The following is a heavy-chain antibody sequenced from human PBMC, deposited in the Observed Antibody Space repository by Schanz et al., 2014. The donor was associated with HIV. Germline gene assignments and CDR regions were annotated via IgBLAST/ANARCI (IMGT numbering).Heavy chain of an antibody. J-gene: IGHJ6*02. V-gene: IGHV3-23*01. CDR2: ISGGSGST. CDR1: GLTLSSYG. D-gene: IGHD1-20*01. Sequence: EEQLLESGGGTVQPGGSLRLSCAASGLTLSSYGMSWVRQAPGKGLEWVSSISGGSGSTFYADSVKGRFTISRVNSKNTLYLQMNSLRAEDTAIYYCAKTSITLGMDVWGQGTTVTVSS. CDR3: AKTSITLGMDV.